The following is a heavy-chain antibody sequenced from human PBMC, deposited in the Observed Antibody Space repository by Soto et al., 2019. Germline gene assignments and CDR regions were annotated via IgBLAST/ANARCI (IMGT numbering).Heavy chain of an antibody. J-gene: IGHJ4*02. V-gene: IGHV1-69*06. Sequence: GASVKVSCKASGGTFSAYTISWVRQAPGQGLEWMGGIVPVFGTANYAQKFQGRVTITADTSTTTAYMDLSSLRSEDTAVYYCARDSADPLYYFDYWGQGTLVTVSS. CDR3: ARDSADPLYYFDY. CDR1: GGTFSAYT. CDR2: IVPVFGTA.